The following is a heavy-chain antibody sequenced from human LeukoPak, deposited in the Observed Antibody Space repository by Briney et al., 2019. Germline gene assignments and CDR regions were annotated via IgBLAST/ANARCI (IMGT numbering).Heavy chain of an antibody. V-gene: IGHV3-30*04. D-gene: IGHD3-10*02. J-gene: IGHJ6*04. CDR2: ISYDGSDK. CDR1: AFTFNSYT. Sequence: GRSLILSCAASAFTFNSYTMHWVRQAPGKGLEWVALISYDGSDKYYADSVRGRFTVSRDNAKNSLYLQMNSLRAEDTAVYYCAELGITMIGGVWGKGTTVTISS. CDR3: AELGITMIGGV.